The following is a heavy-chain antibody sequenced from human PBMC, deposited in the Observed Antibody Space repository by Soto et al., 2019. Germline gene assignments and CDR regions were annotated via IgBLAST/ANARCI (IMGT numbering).Heavy chain of an antibody. Sequence: ASVKVSCTAYGYTFTSYGIGWVRQAPGQGLEWMGWISAYNGNTNYAQKLQGRVTMTTDTSTSTAYMELRSLRSDDTAVYYCARPREALLWLGEQSAFDYWGQGTLVTVSS. J-gene: IGHJ4*02. CDR3: ARPREALLWLGEQSAFDY. D-gene: IGHD3-10*01. V-gene: IGHV1-18*01. CDR1: GYTFTSYG. CDR2: ISAYNGNT.